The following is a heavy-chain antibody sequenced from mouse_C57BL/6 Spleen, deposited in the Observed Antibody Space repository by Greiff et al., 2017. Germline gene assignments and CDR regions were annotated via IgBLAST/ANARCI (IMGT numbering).Heavy chain of an antibody. D-gene: IGHD3-2*02. J-gene: IGHJ4*01. CDR2: IYPRDGST. CDR1: GYTFTSYD. CDR3: DSWQLRFCYAMDY. Sequence: QVQLQQSGPELVKPGASVKLSCKASGYTFTSYDINWVKQRPGQGLEWIGWIYPRDGSTKYNEKFKGKATLTVDTSSSTAYMELHGLTSEDSAVYFVDSWQLRFCYAMDYWGQGTSVTVSS. V-gene: IGHV1-85*01.